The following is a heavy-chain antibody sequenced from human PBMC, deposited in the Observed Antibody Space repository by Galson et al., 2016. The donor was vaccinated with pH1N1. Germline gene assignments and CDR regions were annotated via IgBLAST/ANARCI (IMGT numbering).Heavy chain of an antibody. CDR3: ARDSEYSGHEGFH. J-gene: IGHJ4*02. V-gene: IGHV3-30*04. CDR2: ILYDGTNE. D-gene: IGHD5-12*01. CDR1: GFTFTSYA. Sequence: SLRLSCAASGFTFTSYAMHWVRQAPGKGLEWVAVILYDGTNEYYADSVKGRFTISRDETQSTVYLQMNSLGTEDTAVYYCARDSEYSGHEGFHWAQGTLVIVSS.